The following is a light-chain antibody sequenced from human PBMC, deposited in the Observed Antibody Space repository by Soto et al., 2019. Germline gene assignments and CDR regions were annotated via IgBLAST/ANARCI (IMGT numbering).Light chain of an antibody. V-gene: IGKV3-15*01. Sequence: EIVMTQSPATLSVSPGERATLSCMASQSVGSNLAWYQQKPGQAPRLLIYGVSTRATGIPARVSGSGSGTAFTLTISSLQSEDFVVYYCQQYSHWPRTFGQGTKVEIK. CDR1: QSVGSN. J-gene: IGKJ2*01. CDR3: QQYSHWPRT. CDR2: GVS.